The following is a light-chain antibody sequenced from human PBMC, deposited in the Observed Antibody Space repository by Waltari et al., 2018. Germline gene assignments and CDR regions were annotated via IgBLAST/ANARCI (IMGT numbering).Light chain of an antibody. CDR1: QTITSSA. CDR3: QQYSGSPLT. J-gene: IGKJ4*01. V-gene: IGKV3D-20*01. Sequence: EIVLTQSPATLSVSPGDRVTLSCEASQTITSSALAWYQQKPGLAPRLVIYDVSYRATGIPDRFSGRGSGTDFTLTISRLEPEDYAVYHCQQYSGSPLTFGGGTKVEF. CDR2: DVS.